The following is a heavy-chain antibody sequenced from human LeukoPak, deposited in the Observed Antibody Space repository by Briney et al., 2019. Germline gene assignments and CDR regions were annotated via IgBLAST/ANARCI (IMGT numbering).Heavy chain of an antibody. Sequence: PGGSLRLSCAASALTVSSNYVSCVRQAPGKGMEWVSVIYSGGSTYYADSVKGRFTISRDNSKNTLYLQMNSLRAEDTAVYYCATIVGDTMFYAFDIWGQGTMVTVSS. J-gene: IGHJ3*02. CDR2: IYSGGST. D-gene: IGHD1-26*01. V-gene: IGHV3-53*01. CDR3: ATIVGDTMFYAFDI. CDR1: ALTVSSNY.